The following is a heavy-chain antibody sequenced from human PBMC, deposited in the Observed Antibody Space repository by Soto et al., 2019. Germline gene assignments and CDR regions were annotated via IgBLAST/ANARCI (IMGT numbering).Heavy chain of an antibody. Sequence: EVQLLESGGGLVQPGGSLRLSCAASGFTFNNYAMNWVRQAPGKGLEWVSVISGSGGDTYYADSVRGRFTISKDNSKNTLFLQMNSLEAEDTAVYYCSKERIQLWSTIDYWGQGTQVTVSS. CDR3: SKERIQLWSTIDY. V-gene: IGHV3-23*01. CDR1: GFTFNNYA. J-gene: IGHJ4*02. D-gene: IGHD5-18*01. CDR2: ISGSGGDT.